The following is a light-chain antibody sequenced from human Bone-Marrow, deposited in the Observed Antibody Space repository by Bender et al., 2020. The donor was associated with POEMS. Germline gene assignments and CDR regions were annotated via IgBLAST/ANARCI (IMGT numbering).Light chain of an antibody. V-gene: IGLV1-44*01. CDR2: SDD. CDR1: NSNIGTNA. CDR3: AAWEAGLSGGV. Sequence: QSVLTQPPSASGTPGQRVTISCSGSNSNIGTNAVNWYQQFPGTAPKLLIYSDDQRPSGVPDRFYAFKSGTSASLAIKGRQSGDGAEDYCAAWEAGLSGGVFGGGTKLTVL. J-gene: IGLJ3*02.